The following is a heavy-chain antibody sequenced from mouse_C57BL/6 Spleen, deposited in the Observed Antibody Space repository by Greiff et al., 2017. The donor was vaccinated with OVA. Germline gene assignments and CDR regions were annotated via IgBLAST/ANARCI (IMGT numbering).Heavy chain of an antibody. CDR1: GYTFTSYW. CDR3: ARSTVVADYFDY. CDR2: IDPSDSYT. D-gene: IGHD1-1*01. Sequence: QVQLKQPGAELVRPGTSVKLSCKASGYTFTSYWMHWVKQRPGQGLEWIGVIDPSDSYTNYNQKFKGKATLTVDTSSSTAYMQLSSLTSEASAVYYCARSTVVADYFDYWGQGTTLTVSS. J-gene: IGHJ2*01. V-gene: IGHV1-59*01.